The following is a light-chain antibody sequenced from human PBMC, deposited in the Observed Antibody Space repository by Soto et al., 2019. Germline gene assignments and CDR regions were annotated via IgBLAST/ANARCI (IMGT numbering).Light chain of an antibody. J-gene: IGKJ1*01. CDR3: QKYNSAPRT. CDR2: AAS. V-gene: IGKV1-27*01. Sequence: DIQMTQSPSSLSASVGDRVTITCRASHGIANYLAWYQHKPGKVPNLLIYAASTLQSGAPSRFSGGGSGTDFTLTISSLQPEDVATYYCQKYNSAPRTFGQGTKVDIK. CDR1: HGIANY.